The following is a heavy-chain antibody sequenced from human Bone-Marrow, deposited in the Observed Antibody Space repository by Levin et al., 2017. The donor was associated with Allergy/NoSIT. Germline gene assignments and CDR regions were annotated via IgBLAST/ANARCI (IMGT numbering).Heavy chain of an antibody. CDR1: GGTFNNFA. CDR2: VIPKFGIT. J-gene: IGHJ4*02. Sequence: AASVKVSCFLSGGTFNNFAISWVRQAPGQGLEWMGAVIPKFGITHYAPQFRGRLTIAANASTTTAYMGLNSLRFEDTALYFCEFTSYFFDYWGQGSLLIVSS. CDR3: EFTSYFFDY. V-gene: IGHV1-69*13.